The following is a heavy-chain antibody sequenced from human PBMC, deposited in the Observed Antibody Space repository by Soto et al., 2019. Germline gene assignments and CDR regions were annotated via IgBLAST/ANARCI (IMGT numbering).Heavy chain of an antibody. CDR3: ARHPSDFWFDP. J-gene: IGHJ5*02. Sequence: QLQLQESGPGLVKPSETLSLTCTVSGGSISSSSYFWGWIRQPPGKGLEWIGSIYYSGSTYYNPSPRRRVTVSRDTPKNRFSLKLSSVTAADTAVYYCARHPSDFWFDPWGQGTLVTVSS. CDR1: GGSISSSSYF. D-gene: IGHD2-21*02. V-gene: IGHV4-39*01. CDR2: IYYSGST.